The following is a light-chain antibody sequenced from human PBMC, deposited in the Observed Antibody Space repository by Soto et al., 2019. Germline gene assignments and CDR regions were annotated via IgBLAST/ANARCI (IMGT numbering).Light chain of an antibody. J-gene: IGLJ2*01. CDR3: AAWDDSLNGHLV. CDR2: SNN. CDR1: SSNIGSNI. V-gene: IGLV1-44*01. Sequence: QSVLTQPPSASGTPGQRVTISCSGSSSNIGSNIVNWYQQLPGTAPKLLIYSNNQRPSGVPDRFSASKSGTSASLAISGLQSEDEADYYCAAWDDSLNGHLVFGGGTKLTVL.